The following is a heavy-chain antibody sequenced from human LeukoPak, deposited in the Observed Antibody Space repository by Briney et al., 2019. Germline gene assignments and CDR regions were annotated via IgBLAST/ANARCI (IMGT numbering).Heavy chain of an antibody. D-gene: IGHD6-13*01. J-gene: IGHJ4*02. Sequence: SETLSLTCTVSGGSISSRCYCCDWLRHPPGKGLEWTGRIYISESTYYNSSLKNRVTISVDTSKNQFSLKLSSVTAADTAVYYCARHRQGGIYSSSWYGFDYWGQGTLVTVSS. CDR3: ARHRQGGIYSSSWYGFDY. CDR1: GGSISSRCYC. V-gene: IGHV4-39*01. CDR2: IYISEST.